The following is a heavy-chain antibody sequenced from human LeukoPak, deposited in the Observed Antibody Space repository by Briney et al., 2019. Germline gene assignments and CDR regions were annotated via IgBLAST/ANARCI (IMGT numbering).Heavy chain of an antibody. Sequence: SVKVSCKASGGTFSSYAISWVRQAPGQGLEWMGRIIPIFGTANYAQKFQGRVTTTTDESTSTAYMELSSLRSEDTAVYYCAMRRGYGNLDYWGQGTLVTVSS. CDR3: AMRRGYGNLDY. J-gene: IGHJ4*02. CDR2: IIPIFGTA. V-gene: IGHV1-69*05. D-gene: IGHD5-18*01. CDR1: GGTFSSYA.